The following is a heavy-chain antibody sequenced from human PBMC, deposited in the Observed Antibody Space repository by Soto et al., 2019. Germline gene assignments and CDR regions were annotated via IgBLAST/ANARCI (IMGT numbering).Heavy chain of an antibody. Sequence: SETLSLTCTVSGGSISSYYWSWIRQPPGKGLEWIGYIYYSGSTNYNPSLKSRVTISVDTSKNQFSLKLSSVTAADTAVYYCARDEASIFGVRRGMDVWGQGNKVTVSS. CDR3: ARDEASIFGVRRGMDV. V-gene: IGHV4-59*01. CDR1: GGSISSYY. CDR2: IYYSGST. J-gene: IGHJ6*02. D-gene: IGHD3-3*01.